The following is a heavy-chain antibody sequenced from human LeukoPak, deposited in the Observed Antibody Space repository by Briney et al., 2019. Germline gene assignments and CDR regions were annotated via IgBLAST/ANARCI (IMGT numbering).Heavy chain of an antibody. J-gene: IGHJ4*02. V-gene: IGHV3-64*01. CDR1: GFTFSCYA. D-gene: IGHD3-10*01. CDR3: ARDIIMVRDSFDY. CDR2: ISSNGGST. Sequence: GGSLRLSCAASGFTFSCYAMHWVRQAPGKGLEYVSGISSNGGSTFYANSVKGRFTISRDNSKNTLYLQMGSLRAEDMAVYYCARDIIMVRDSFDYGGQGTLVTVSS.